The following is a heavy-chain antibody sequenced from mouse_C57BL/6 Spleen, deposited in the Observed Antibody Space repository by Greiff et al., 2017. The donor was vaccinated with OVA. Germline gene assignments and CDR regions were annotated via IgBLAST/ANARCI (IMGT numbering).Heavy chain of an antibody. V-gene: IGHV2-9*01. CDR1: GFSLTSYG. CDR3: AKHADY. J-gene: IGHJ3*01. Sequence: QVQLKQPGPGLVAPSQSLSITCTVSGFSLTSYGVDWVRQPPGQGLEWLGVIWGGGSTNYNSALMSRLSISKDNYKSQVILKMNSLPADDTAMYYCAKHADYGGQGTLVTVSA. CDR2: IWGGGST.